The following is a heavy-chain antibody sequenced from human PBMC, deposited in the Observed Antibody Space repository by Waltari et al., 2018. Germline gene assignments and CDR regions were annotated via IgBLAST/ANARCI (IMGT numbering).Heavy chain of an antibody. CDR1: GFTFDDYG. CDR2: INWNGGST. D-gene: IGHD4-4*01. CDR3: ARSQSTVTTCNWFDP. J-gene: IGHJ5*02. V-gene: IGHV3-20*01. Sequence: EVQLVESWGGVVRPGGSLRLSCAASGFTFDDYGMSWVRQAPGKGLEWVSGINWNGGSTGYADSVKGRFTISRDNAKNSLYLQMNSLRAEDTALYHCARSQSTVTTCNWFDPWGQGTLVTVSS.